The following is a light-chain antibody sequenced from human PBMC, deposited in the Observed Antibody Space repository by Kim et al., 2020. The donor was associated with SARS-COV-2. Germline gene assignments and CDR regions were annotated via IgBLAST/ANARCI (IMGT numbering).Light chain of an antibody. CDR1: KLGNKY. V-gene: IGLV3-1*01. CDR3: QAWDSRIVV. J-gene: IGLJ2*01. Sequence: SVSPRQTASITCSGDKLGNKYVSWYLQRPGQSPVLVMYQDNKRPSGIPERFSGSNSGNTATLTISGTQAMDEADYFCQAWDSRIVVFGGGTKVTVL. CDR2: QDN.